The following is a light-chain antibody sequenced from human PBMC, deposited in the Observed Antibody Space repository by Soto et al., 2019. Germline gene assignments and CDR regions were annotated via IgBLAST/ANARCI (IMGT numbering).Light chain of an antibody. CDR3: QQYGSSPQT. J-gene: IGKJ1*01. Sequence: EIVLTKSPGTLSLSPGERATLTCRASQSVSSSYLGWYQQKLGQAPRLLIYGASSRATGIPDRFSGSGSGTDFALTISRQEPEDFAVYYCQQYGSSPQTFGQGTKVEIK. V-gene: IGKV3-20*01. CDR1: QSVSSSY. CDR2: GAS.